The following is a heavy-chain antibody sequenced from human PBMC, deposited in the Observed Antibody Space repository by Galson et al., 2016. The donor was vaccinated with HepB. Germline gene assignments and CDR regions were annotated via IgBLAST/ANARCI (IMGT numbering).Heavy chain of an antibody. CDR1: GNTFNNDA. D-gene: IGHD2-2*01. J-gene: IGHJ5*01. Sequence: SVKVSCKASGNTFNNDAISWVRQAPGQGLEWMGGIIPLFGETTYAQKFQGRVTITADKSTSTAYMELSSLRAEDTAVYYCAKGRRVVTIPNWFDSWGQGTQVTVSS. CDR2: IIPLFGET. V-gene: IGHV1-69*06. CDR3: AKGRRVVTIPNWFDS.